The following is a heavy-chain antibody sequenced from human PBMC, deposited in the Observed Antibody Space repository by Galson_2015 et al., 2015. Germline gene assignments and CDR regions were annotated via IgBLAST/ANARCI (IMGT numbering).Heavy chain of an antibody. Sequence: AASGFTFSNAWMSWVRQAPGKGLEWVGRIKSKTDGGTTDYAAPVKGRFTISRDDSKNTLYLQMNSLKTEDTAVYYCTTDRHCSGGSCYSPFDYWGQGTLVTVSS. V-gene: IGHV3-15*01. CDR2: IKSKTDGGTT. CDR1: GFTFSNAW. D-gene: IGHD2-15*01. CDR3: TTDRHCSGGSCYSPFDY. J-gene: IGHJ4*02.